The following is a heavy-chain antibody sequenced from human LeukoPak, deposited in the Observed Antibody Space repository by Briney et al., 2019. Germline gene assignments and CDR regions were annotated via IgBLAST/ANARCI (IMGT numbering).Heavy chain of an antibody. J-gene: IGHJ4*02. V-gene: IGHV3-23*01. Sequence: GGSLRLSCAASGFAVRSNSMNWVRQAPGKGLEWVSAISGSGGSTYYADSVKGRFTISRDNSKNTLYLQMNSLRAEDTAVYYCAKGGKYSSSYWGQGTLVTVSS. CDR1: GFAVRSNS. CDR2: ISGSGGST. CDR3: AKGGKYSSSY. D-gene: IGHD6-6*01.